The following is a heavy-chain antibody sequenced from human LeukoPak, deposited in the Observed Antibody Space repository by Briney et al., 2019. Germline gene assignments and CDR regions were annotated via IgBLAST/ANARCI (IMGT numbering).Heavy chain of an antibody. V-gene: IGHV5-51*01. CDR3: ARQVGDTAMAAIRHYYYYGMDV. CDR2: IYPGDSDT. Sequence: GESLKISCKGSGYSFTSYWIGWVRQMPGKGLEWMGIIYPGDSDTRYSPSFQGQVTISADKSISTAYLQWSSLKASDTAMYYCARQVGDTAMAAIRHYYYYGMDVWGQGTTVTVSS. D-gene: IGHD5-18*01. J-gene: IGHJ6*02. CDR1: GYSFTSYW.